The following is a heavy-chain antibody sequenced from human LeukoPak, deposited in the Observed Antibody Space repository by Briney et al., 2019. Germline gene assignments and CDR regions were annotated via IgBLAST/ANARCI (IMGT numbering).Heavy chain of an antibody. Sequence: ASVKVSCKASGYTFTSYGISWVRQAPGQGLEWMGWISAYNGNTNYAQKLQGRVTMTTDTSTSTAYMELRSLRSEDTAVYYCARVGEYYYDSSGYLLQHWGQGTLVTVSS. CDR3: ARVGEYYYDSSGYLLQH. CDR2: ISAYNGNT. J-gene: IGHJ1*01. D-gene: IGHD3-22*01. V-gene: IGHV1-18*01. CDR1: GYTFTSYG.